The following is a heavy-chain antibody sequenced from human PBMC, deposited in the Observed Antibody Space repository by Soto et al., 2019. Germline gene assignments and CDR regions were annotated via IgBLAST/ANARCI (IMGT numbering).Heavy chain of an antibody. CDR3: ARQAGYGYIYFDY. J-gene: IGHJ4*02. V-gene: IGHV4-39*01. CDR2: IYYSGST. CDR1: GGSISSSSYY. Sequence: XETLSLSCTVSGGSISSSSYYWGWIRQPPGKVLEWIGSIYYSGSTYYNPSLKSRVTISVDTSKNQFSLKLSSVTAADTAVYYSARQAGYGYIYFDYWGKGTLVTVS. D-gene: IGHD5-18*01.